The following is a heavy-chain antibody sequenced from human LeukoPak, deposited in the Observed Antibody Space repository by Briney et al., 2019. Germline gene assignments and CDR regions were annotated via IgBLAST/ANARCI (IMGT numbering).Heavy chain of an antibody. D-gene: IGHD1-26*01. CDR3: ARDPRPYSGSGLHFDI. CDR2: IGSSSSPI. J-gene: IGHJ3*02. V-gene: IGHV3-48*02. CDR1: GFTFSSYA. Sequence: PGGSLRLSCAASGFTFSSYATSWVRQAPGKGLEWVSFIGSSSSPIYYADSVKGRFTVSRDNAKNSLYLHLNSLRDEDTAVYYCARDPRPYSGSGLHFDIWGQGTLSPSLQ.